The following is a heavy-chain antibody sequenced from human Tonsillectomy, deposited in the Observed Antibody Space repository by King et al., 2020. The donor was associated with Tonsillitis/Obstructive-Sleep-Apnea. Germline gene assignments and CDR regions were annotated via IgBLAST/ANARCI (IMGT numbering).Heavy chain of an antibody. Sequence: QLVQSGSELKKPGASVKVTCKASGYTFRSYAMNWVRQAPGQGLEWMGWINTNTGNPTYAQGFTGRFFFSLDTSVSTAYLQISSLKVEDTAVYYCARGEIIFIAASPLPVDYWGQGTLVTVSS. CDR3: ARGEIIFIAASPLPVDY. CDR1: GYTFRSYA. CDR2: INTNTGNP. V-gene: IGHV7-4-1*02. J-gene: IGHJ4*02. D-gene: IGHD6-6*01.